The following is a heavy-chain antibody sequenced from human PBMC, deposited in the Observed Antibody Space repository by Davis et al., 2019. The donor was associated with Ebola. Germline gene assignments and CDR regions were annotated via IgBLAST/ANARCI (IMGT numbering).Heavy chain of an antibody. CDR3: ARAQFPTTSDH. D-gene: IGHD1-1*01. Sequence: AASVKVSCKVSGYTFTGYGISWVRQAPGQGLEWMGWISAYNGNTNYAQNVQGRVTMPTDTSTGTAYMEVGSLRSDDTAVYYCARAQFPTTSDHWGQGTLVTVSS. J-gene: IGHJ4*02. CDR1: GYTFTGYG. CDR2: ISAYNGNT. V-gene: IGHV1-18*01.